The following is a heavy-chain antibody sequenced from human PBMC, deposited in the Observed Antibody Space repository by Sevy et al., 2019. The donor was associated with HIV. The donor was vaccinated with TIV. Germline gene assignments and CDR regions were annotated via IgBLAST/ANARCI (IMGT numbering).Heavy chain of an antibody. J-gene: IGHJ4*02. CDR3: ASVRPYDTRDFDY. V-gene: IGHV3-21*01. Sequence: GGSLRLSCVASGFTFRSYTMKWVRQAPGKGQECVSSISSSGSYIYYADSVKGRFTISRDDAKNSLYLRMNTLRAEDAALYYCASVRPYDTRDFDYWGQGTLVTVSS. CDR1: GFTFRSYT. CDR2: ISSSGSYI. D-gene: IGHD3-22*01.